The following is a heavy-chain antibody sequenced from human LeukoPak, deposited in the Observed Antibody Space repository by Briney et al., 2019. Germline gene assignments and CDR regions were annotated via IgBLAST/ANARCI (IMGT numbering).Heavy chain of an antibody. V-gene: IGHV1-18*01. CDR1: GYTFTSYG. CDR3: ARDLVPPNYYDSSGYYPNFDY. Sequence: GASVKVSCKASGYTFTSYGISWVRQAPGQGLESMGWISAYNGNTKYAQKLQGRVTMTTDTSTSTAYMELRSLRSDGTAVYYCARDLVPPNYYDSSGYYPNFDYWGQGTLVTVSS. J-gene: IGHJ4*02. CDR2: ISAYNGNT. D-gene: IGHD3-22*01.